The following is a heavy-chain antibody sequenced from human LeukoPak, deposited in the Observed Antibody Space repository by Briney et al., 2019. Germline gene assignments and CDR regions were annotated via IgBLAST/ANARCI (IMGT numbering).Heavy chain of an antibody. D-gene: IGHD6-13*01. Sequence: PGRSLRLSCAASGFTFSSYGMHWVRQAPGKGLEWLSYISTSSSHTSYADSVKGRFTISRDNAKNSLSLQLNSLRADDTAVYYCARVGSIAAAGTPDYWGQGTLVTVSS. CDR1: GFTFSSYG. J-gene: IGHJ4*02. V-gene: IGHV3-21*05. CDR3: ARVGSIAAAGTPDY. CDR2: ISTSSSHT.